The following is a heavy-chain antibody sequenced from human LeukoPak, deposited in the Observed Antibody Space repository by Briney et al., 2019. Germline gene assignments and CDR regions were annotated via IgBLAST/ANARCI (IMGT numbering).Heavy chain of an antibody. J-gene: IGHJ4*02. CDR1: GFTFSAST. Sequence: VKPGGSLRLSCAASGFTFSASTMNWVRQAPGKGLEWVSSISTSSTYIYYADSLMGRFTISRDNAKNSLYLHMNSLRAEDTAVYYCARGGSGLDYWGPGTLVTVSS. V-gene: IGHV3-21*01. CDR2: ISTSSTYI. D-gene: IGHD3-16*01. CDR3: ARGGSGLDY.